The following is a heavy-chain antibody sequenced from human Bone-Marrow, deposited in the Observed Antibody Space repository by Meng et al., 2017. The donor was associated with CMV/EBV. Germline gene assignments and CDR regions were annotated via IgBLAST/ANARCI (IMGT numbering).Heavy chain of an antibody. CDR1: GFTFSSYW. Sequence: GGSLRLSCAASGFTFSSYWMHWVRQAPGKGLVWVSRINSDGSSTSYADSVKGRFTISRDNAKNTLYLQMNSLRAEDTAVYYCARGADFGSYRIYYYYYGMDVWGQGTTVTVSS. CDR2: INSDGSST. J-gene: IGHJ6*02. D-gene: IGHD1-26*01. V-gene: IGHV3-74*01. CDR3: ARGADFGSYRIYYYYYGMDV.